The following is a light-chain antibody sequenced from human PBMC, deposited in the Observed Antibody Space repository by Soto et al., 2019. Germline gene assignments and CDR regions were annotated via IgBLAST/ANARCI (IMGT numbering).Light chain of an antibody. V-gene: IGLV2-14*01. CDR2: DVS. J-gene: IGLJ1*01. CDR3: SSYTSSSIFYV. Sequence: QSALTQPASVSGSPGQSITISCTGTSSDGGGYNYVSWYQQHPGKAPKLMIYDVSNRPSGVSNRFSGSKSGNTASLTISGLQAEDEADYYCSSYTSSSIFYVFGTGTKVTVL. CDR1: SSDGGGYNY.